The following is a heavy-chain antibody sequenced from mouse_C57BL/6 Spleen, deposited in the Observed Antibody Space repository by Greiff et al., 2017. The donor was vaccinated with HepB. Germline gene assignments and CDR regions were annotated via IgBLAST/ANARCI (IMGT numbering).Heavy chain of an antibody. CDR1: GYTFTSYW. J-gene: IGHJ4*01. CDR2: IYPGSGST. D-gene: IGHD2-4*01. Sequence: QVQLQQPGAELVKPGASVKMSCKASGYTFTSYWITWVKQRPGQGLEWNGDIYPGSGSTNYNEKFKSKATLTVDTSSSTAYMQLSSLTSEDSAVYYCATMGNDYDDNYYAMDYWGQGTSVTVSS. V-gene: IGHV1-55*01. CDR3: ATMGNDYDDNYYAMDY.